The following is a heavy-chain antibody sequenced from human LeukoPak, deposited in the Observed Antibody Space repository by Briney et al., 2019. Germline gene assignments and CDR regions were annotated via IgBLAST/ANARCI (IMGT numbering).Heavy chain of an antibody. J-gene: IGHJ4*02. V-gene: IGHV3-23*01. CDR2: ISGSGGST. CDR3: AKAAFFGELFTFDY. D-gene: IGHD3-10*01. CDR1: GFTFSSYG. Sequence: GGTLRLSCAASGFTFSSYGMSWVRQAPGKGLEWVSAISGSGGSTYYADSVKGRFTISRDNSKNTLYLQMNSLRAEDTAVYYCAKAAFFGELFTFDYWGQGTLVTVSS.